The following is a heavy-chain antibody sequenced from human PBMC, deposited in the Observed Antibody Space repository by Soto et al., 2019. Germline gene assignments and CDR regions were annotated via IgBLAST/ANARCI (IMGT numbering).Heavy chain of an antibody. CDR3: VRDSQGDY. CDR1: GFNINGYW. J-gene: IGHJ4*02. Sequence: EVQLVESGGGLVQPGGSLRISCAASGFNINGYWMHWVRQAPGKGLAWVARIDGAGNPDGITINYADFVKGRFTISRDNAKNTLYLQMNSLRAGDTAVYYCVRDSQGDYWGQGTLVTVSS. V-gene: IGHV3-74*01. CDR2: IDGAGNPDGITI.